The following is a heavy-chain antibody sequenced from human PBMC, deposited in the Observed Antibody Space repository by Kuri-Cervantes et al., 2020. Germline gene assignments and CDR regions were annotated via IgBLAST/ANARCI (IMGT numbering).Heavy chain of an antibody. Sequence: SETLSLTCTVSGGSISSYYWSWIRQPPGKGLEWIGYIYYSGSTNYTPSLKSRVTIPVDTSKNQFSLKLSSVTAADTAVYYCARSRGYSYGYCFDYWGQGTLVTVSS. D-gene: IGHD5-18*01. CDR3: ARSRGYSYGYCFDY. J-gene: IGHJ4*02. CDR2: IYYSGST. CDR1: GGSISSYY. V-gene: IGHV4-59*01.